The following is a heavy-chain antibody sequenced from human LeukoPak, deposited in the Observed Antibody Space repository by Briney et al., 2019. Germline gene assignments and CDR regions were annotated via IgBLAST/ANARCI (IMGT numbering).Heavy chain of an antibody. CDR3: SRGAGGGPDEY. D-gene: IGHD4-23*01. Sequence: GGSLRLSCAGSGFTFSTFAMRWVRQAPGKGLDWVSSIGGGGDAHYAAPAQGRFTISRHNAQNTLSLQMNNLRSEDTAIYYCSRGAGGGPDEYWGQGILVTVSS. V-gene: IGHV3-23*01. CDR2: IGGGGDA. J-gene: IGHJ4*02. CDR1: GFTFSTFA.